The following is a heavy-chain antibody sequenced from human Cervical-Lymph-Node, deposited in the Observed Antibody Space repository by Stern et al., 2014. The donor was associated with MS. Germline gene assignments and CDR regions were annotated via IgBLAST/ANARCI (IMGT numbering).Heavy chain of an antibody. J-gene: IGHJ4*02. Sequence: QLQLQESGPGLVKPSQTLSLTCTVSGDSISRKSNYWSWIRQPAGKGLEWIGRIYASGSTNYNPSLKRRVTISIDTSKNQFSLQLNSVTTADTAVYFCASSYLYYSDASAYFSFDYWGQGTLVSVSA. CDR2: IYASGST. D-gene: IGHD3-22*01. V-gene: IGHV4-61*02. CDR3: ASSYLYYSDASAYFSFDY. CDR1: GDSISRKSNY.